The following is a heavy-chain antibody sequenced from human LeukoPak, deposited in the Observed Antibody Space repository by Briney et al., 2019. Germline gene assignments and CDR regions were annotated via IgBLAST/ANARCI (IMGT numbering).Heavy chain of an antibody. CDR1: GFTFSSYS. V-gene: IGHV3-21*01. CDR2: ISSSSSYI. CDR3: AGAGATISHWNWRNDAFDI. Sequence: GGSLRLSCAASGFTFSSYSMNWVRQAPGKGLEWVSSISSSSSYIYYADSVKGRFTISRDNAKNSLYLQMNSLRAEDTAVYYCAGAGATISHWNWRNDAFDIWGQGTMVTVSS. D-gene: IGHD1-26*01. J-gene: IGHJ3*02.